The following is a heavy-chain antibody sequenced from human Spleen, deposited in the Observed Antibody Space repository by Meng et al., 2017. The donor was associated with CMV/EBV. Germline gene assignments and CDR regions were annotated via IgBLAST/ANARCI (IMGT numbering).Heavy chain of an antibody. D-gene: IGHD2-2*02. CDR1: YD. V-gene: IGHV1-69*11. Sequence: YDISWVRQHPGQGLEWMGRIIPILGTANYAQKFQGRVTITTDESTSTAYMELSSLRFEDTAVYYCAREGIRYCSSTSCYTRGWFDPWGQGTLVTVSS. CDR3: AREGIRYCSSTSCYTRGWFDP. J-gene: IGHJ5*02. CDR2: IIPILGTA.